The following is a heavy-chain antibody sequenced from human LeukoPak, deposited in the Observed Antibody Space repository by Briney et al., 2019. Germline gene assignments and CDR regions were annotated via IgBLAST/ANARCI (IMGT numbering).Heavy chain of an antibody. CDR2: IYYSGST. Sequence: SETLSLTCTVSGDSIISSSYSWGWIHQPPGKDLEWIGNIYYSGSTYYNPSLKSRVTISVDTSKNQFSLKLTSVTAADTAVYYCAREVRYFYYMDVWGKGTTVTVSS. V-gene: IGHV4-39*07. CDR3: AREVRYFYYMDV. J-gene: IGHJ6*03. CDR1: GDSIISSSYS.